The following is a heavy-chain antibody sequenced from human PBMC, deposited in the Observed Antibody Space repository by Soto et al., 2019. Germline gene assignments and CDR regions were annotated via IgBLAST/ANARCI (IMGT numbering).Heavy chain of an antibody. D-gene: IGHD4-17*01. CDR3: ARGLDGDYGDYQYYGMDV. V-gene: IGHV1-69*02. Sequence: QVQLVQSGAEVKKPGSSVKVSCKASGGTFSSYTISWVRQAPGQGLEWMGRIIPILGIANYAQKFQGRVTIPADKSTSTAYMELGSLRSEDTAVYYCARGLDGDYGDYQYYGMDVWGQGTTVTVSS. J-gene: IGHJ6*02. CDR1: GGTFSSYT. CDR2: IIPILGIA.